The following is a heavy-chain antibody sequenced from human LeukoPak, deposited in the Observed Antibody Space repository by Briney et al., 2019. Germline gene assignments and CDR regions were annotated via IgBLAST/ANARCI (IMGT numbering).Heavy chain of an antibody. CDR3: ARGQRDDSSGYYYYLAY. J-gene: IGHJ4*02. CDR1: GGSFSGYY. CDR2: INHIGST. D-gene: IGHD3-22*01. V-gene: IGHV4-34*01. Sequence: PSETLSLTSAVYGGSFSGYYWSWIRQPPGPGLEWIGEINHIGSTNYNPSLKSRVTISVDTSKNQFSLKLSSVTAADTAVYYCARGQRDDSSGYYYYLAYWGQGTLVTVSS.